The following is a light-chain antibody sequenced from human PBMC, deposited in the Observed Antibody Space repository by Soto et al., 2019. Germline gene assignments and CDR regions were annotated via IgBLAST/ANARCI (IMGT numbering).Light chain of an antibody. CDR1: SSNIGAGFD. CDR3: QSYDSSLSGYV. J-gene: IGLJ1*01. Sequence: QSVLTQPPSVSGAPGQRVTISGTGSSSNIGAGFDVHWYQQLPGTAPKLLIYGNVDRPSGVPDRFSGSKSGTSASLAITGLQAEDEADYYCQSYDSSLSGYVFGTGTKVTVL. CDR2: GNV. V-gene: IGLV1-40*01.